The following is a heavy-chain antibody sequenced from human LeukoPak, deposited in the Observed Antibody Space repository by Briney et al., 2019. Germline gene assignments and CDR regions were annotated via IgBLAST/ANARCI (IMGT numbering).Heavy chain of an antibody. Sequence: PGGSLRLSCAASGFTFSSYSMNWVRQAPGKGLEWVSSISGTGSYIYYADSVKGRFTISRDNDKNSLYLQMNSLRVEDTAVYYCARREPLGCSGSSCFAGPVDDWGQGTLVTVSS. CDR2: ISGTGSYI. CDR1: GFTFSSYS. D-gene: IGHD2-2*01. V-gene: IGHV3-21*01. CDR3: ARREPLGCSGSSCFAGPVDD. J-gene: IGHJ4*02.